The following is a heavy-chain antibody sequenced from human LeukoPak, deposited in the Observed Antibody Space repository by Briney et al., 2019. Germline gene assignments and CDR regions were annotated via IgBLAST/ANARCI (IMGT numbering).Heavy chain of an antibody. Sequence: SGTLSLTCAVSGGSISSSNWWSWVRQPPGKGLEWIGEIYHSGSTNYNPSLKSRVTISVDKSKNQFSLKLSSVTAADTAVYYCARVRARAWFGELLAYNWFDPWGQGTLVTVSS. CDR1: GGSISSSNW. CDR2: IYHSGST. D-gene: IGHD3-10*01. V-gene: IGHV4-4*02. CDR3: ARVRARAWFGELLAYNWFDP. J-gene: IGHJ5*02.